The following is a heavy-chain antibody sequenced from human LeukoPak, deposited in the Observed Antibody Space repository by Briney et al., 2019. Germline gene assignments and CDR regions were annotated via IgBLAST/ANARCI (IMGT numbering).Heavy chain of an antibody. V-gene: IGHV3-9*01. CDR3: AKEIRYTGTTGLPDY. Sequence: GGSLRLSCAASGFTFDDYAMHWVRQAPGEGLEWVSGISWNSGSIGYADSVKGRFSISRDNAKNSLYLQMNSLRAEGTALYYCAKEIRYTGTTGLPDYWGQGTLVTVSS. J-gene: IGHJ4*02. CDR2: ISWNSGSI. CDR1: GFTFDDYA. D-gene: IGHD1-7*01.